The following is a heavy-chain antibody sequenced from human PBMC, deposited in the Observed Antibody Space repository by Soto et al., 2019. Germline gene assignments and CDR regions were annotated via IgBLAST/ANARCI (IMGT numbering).Heavy chain of an antibody. CDR2: IYYIGTT. J-gene: IGHJ4*02. CDR3: AREETKLFRYGGDFDY. V-gene: IGHV4-61*01. CDR1: DGSVNTGNYY. D-gene: IGHD3-16*01. Sequence: QVQLQESGPGLVKPSETLSLTCSVSDGSVNTGNYYWSWIRQRPGQGLELIGHIYYIGTTNYNPSLKSRVAMSVDTSKNQFSLKVTSVTAADSAVYFCAREETKLFRYGGDFDYWGQGILVTVSS.